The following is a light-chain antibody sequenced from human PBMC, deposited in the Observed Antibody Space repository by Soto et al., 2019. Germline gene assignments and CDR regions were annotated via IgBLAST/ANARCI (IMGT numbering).Light chain of an antibody. V-gene: IGKV3-20*01. CDR3: QQYGSSPLLT. CDR2: GAS. J-gene: IGKJ4*01. Sequence: EIVLTQSPGTLSLSPGERATLSCRASQSVSSSYLAWYQQKPGQAPRLLIYGASSRATGIPDRFSGSGSGTDFTLTISRLEAEDFAVYYCQQYGSSPLLTFGGGNKVEIK. CDR1: QSVSSSY.